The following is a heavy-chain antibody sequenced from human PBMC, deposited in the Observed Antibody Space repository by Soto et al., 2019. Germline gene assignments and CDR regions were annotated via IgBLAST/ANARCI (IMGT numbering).Heavy chain of an antibody. CDR3: ARWRDGDY. Sequence: QVHLVQSGAEVKKPGASVKVSCKGSGYAFTTYGITWVRQAPGQGLEWMGWISAHNGNTNYAQKLQGRVTVTRDTSTSTAYMELRSLRSDDTAVYYCARWRDGDYWGQGALVTVSS. D-gene: IGHD3-3*01. V-gene: IGHV1-18*01. CDR2: ISAHNGNT. CDR1: GYAFTTYG. J-gene: IGHJ4*02.